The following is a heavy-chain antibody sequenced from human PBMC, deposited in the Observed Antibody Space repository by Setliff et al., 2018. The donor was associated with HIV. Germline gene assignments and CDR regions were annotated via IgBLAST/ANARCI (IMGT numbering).Heavy chain of an antibody. J-gene: IGHJ4*02. D-gene: IGHD3-22*01. CDR3: ATNSDTSGYPPPPFDY. V-gene: IGHV4-39*01. Sequence: SETLSLTCTVSGDSISSSSYYWGWIRQPPGKGLEWIGSISYSGSTYYNPSLKSRVTISVDTSKNQFSLKLSSVTAADAAVYYCATNSDTSGYPPPPFDYWGQGTLVTVSS. CDR2: ISYSGST. CDR1: GDSISSSSYY.